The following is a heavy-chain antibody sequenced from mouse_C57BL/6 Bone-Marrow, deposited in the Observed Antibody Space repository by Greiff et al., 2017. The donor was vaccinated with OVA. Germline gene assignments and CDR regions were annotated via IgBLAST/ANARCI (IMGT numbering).Heavy chain of an antibody. CDR3: ARNEGWLLRGYFDV. J-gene: IGHJ1*03. CDR1: GFSLTSYA. CDR2: IWTGGGT. Sequence: VKLVESGPGLVAPSQSLSITCTVSGFSLTSYAISWVRQPPGKGLEWLGVIWTGGGTNYNSALKSRLSISKDNSKSQVFLKMNSLQSDDTARYYCARNEGWLLRGYFDVWGTGTTVTVSS. D-gene: IGHD2-3*01. V-gene: IGHV2-9-1*01.